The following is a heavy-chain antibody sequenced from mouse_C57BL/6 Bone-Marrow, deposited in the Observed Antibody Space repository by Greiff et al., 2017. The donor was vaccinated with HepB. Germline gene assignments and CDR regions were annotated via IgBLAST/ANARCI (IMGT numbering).Heavy chain of an antibody. V-gene: IGHV3-8*01. CDR3: ARGYYYGSSYWYFDV. Sequence: EVQLQQSGPGLAKPSQTLSLTCSVTGYSLTSDYWNWIRKFPGNKLEYMGYISYSGSTYYNPSLKSRISITRDTSKNQYYLQLNSVTTEDTATYYCARGYYYGSSYWYFDVWGTGTTVTVSS. J-gene: IGHJ1*03. CDR1: GYSLTSDY. CDR2: ISYSGST. D-gene: IGHD1-1*01.